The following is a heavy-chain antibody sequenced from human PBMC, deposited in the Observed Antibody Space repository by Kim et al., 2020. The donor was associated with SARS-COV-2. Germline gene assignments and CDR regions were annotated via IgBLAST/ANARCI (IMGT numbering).Heavy chain of an antibody. CDR1: GGSISSSSYY. CDR3: ARGGSSGGSFDY. V-gene: IGHV4-39*07. J-gene: IGHJ4*02. D-gene: IGHD6-19*01. Sequence: SETLSLTCTVSGGSISSSSYYWGWIRQPPGKGLEWIGSIYYSGSTYYNPSLKSRVTISVDTSKNQFSLKLSSVTAADTAVYYCARGGSSGGSFDYWGQGTLVTVSS. CDR2: IYYSGST.